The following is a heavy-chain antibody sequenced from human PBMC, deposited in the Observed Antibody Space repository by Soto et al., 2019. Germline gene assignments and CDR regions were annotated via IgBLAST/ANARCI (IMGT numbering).Heavy chain of an antibody. D-gene: IGHD1-26*01. CDR2: VCYNGNT. Sequence: SETLSLTCTVSGDSINNKCWNWVRQPPGKGLEDIGYVCYNGNTYYKPDLKSRVTMSVDTSKNQFSLRLSSVTAADTAIYYCARVSRRTNGAFDYWGHGTLVTVSS. J-gene: IGHJ4*01. V-gene: IGHV4-59*01. CDR1: GDSINNKC. CDR3: ARVSRRTNGAFDY.